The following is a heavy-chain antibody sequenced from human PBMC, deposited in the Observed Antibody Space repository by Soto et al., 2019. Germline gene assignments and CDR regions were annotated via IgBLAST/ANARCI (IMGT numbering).Heavy chain of an antibody. J-gene: IGHJ6*02. D-gene: IGHD5-18*01. V-gene: IGHV1-18*04. Sequence: GASVKVSCKASGYTFTSYVISWVRQAPGQGLEWMGWISAYNGNTNYAQKLQGRVTMTTDTSTSTAYMELRSLRSDDTAVYYCARDWWSYGRYYYYGMDVWGQGTTVTV. CDR3: ARDWWSYGRYYYYGMDV. CDR2: ISAYNGNT. CDR1: GYTFTSYV.